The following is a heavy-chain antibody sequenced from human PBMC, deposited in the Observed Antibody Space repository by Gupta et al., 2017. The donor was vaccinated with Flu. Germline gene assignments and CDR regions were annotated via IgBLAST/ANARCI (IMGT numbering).Heavy chain of an antibody. J-gene: IGHJ5*02. V-gene: IGHV3-23*01. Sequence: EVQLLESGGGLVQPGGSLRLSCAASGFTFSSYAMSWVRQAPGKGLEWVSAISGSGGSTYYADSVKGRFTISRDNSKNTLYLQMNSLRAEDTAVYYCAKDLGAPDYSSSSEGGDPWGQGTLVTVSS. CDR2: ISGSGGST. D-gene: IGHD6-6*01. CDR3: AKDLGAPDYSSSSEGGDP. CDR1: GFTFSSYA.